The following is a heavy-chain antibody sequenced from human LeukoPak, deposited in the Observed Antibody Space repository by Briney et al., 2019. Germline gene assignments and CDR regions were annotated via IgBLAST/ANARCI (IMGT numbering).Heavy chain of an antibody. D-gene: IGHD4-17*01. CDR3: ARVSPNTVTTLQYFDY. Sequence: GGSLRLSCAASGFTFSSYEMNWVRQAPGKGLEWVAVISYDGGNKYYADSVKGRFTISRDNSKNTLYLQMNSLRAEDTAVYYCARVSPNTVTTLQYFDYWGQGTLVTVSS. V-gene: IGHV3-30*04. CDR1: GFTFSSYE. J-gene: IGHJ4*02. CDR2: ISYDGGNK.